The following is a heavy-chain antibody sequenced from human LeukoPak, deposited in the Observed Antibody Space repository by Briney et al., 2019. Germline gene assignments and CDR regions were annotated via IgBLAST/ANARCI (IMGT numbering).Heavy chain of an antibody. J-gene: IGHJ4*02. CDR2: ISWDGGST. CDR1: GFTFDDYT. Sequence: PGGSLRLSCAASGFTFDDYTMHWVRQAPGKGLEWVSLISWDGGSTYYADSVKGRFTISRDNSKNSLYLQMNSLRTEDTALYYYAKDQFDYWGQGTLVTVSS. V-gene: IGHV3-43*01. CDR3: AKDQFDY.